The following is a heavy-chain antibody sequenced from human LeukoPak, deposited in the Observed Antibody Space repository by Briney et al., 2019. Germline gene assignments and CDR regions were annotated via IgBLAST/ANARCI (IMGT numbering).Heavy chain of an antibody. Sequence: ASVKVSCKASGYTFTSYGISWVRQAPGQGLEWMGWISAYNGNTNYAQKLQGRVTMTTDTSTSTAYMELRSPRSDDTAVYYCAREGIVVPAATLDYYYYYYMDVWGKGTTVTVSS. V-gene: IGHV1-18*01. CDR3: AREGIVVPAATLDYYYYYYMDV. D-gene: IGHD2-2*01. CDR1: GYTFTSYG. CDR2: ISAYNGNT. J-gene: IGHJ6*03.